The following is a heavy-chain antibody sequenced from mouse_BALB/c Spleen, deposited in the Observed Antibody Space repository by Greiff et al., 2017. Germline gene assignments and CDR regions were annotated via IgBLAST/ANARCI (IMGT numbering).Heavy chain of an antibody. CDR3: ARYAYYAMDY. V-gene: IGHV1S137*01. J-gene: IGHJ4*01. D-gene: IGHD6-5*01. CDR1: GYTFTDYA. Sequence: QVQLKQSGAELVRPGVSVKISCKGSGYTFTDYAMHWVKQSHAKSLEWIGVISTYYGDASYNQKFKGKATMTVDKSSSTAYMELARLTSEDSAIYYCARYAYYAMDYWGQGTSVTVSS. CDR2: ISTYYGDA.